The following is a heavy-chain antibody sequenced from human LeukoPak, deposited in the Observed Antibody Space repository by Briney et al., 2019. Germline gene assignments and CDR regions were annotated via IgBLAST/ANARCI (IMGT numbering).Heavy chain of an antibody. V-gene: IGHV4-59*01. CDR2: IYYSGST. D-gene: IGHD3-10*02. CDR3: ATDVRGLVPYYFDF. J-gene: IGHJ4*02. CDR1: GGSISSYY. Sequence: PSETLSLTCAVSGGSISSYYWDWIRQPPGKGLEWIGYIYYSGSTNYNPSLKSRVTISIDTSKNQLSLQLRSVTAADTAVYYCATDVRGLVPYYFDFWGQGTLVTVSS.